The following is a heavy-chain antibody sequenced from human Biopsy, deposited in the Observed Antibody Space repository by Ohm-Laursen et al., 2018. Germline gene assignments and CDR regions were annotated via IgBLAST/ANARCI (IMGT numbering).Heavy chain of an antibody. CDR2: ISETSSHI. CDR3: ARDPIVGSKADGMDV. D-gene: IGHD1-26*01. J-gene: IGHJ6*02. CDR1: GFSVSSYD. V-gene: IGHV3-21*01. Sequence: SLRLSCAASGFSVSSYDMNWVRQAPGKGLEWISYISETSSHIYDADSVKGRFTISRDNSKNTVYLQMNSLRVEDTAVYYCARDPIVGSKADGMDVWGQGTTVTVSS.